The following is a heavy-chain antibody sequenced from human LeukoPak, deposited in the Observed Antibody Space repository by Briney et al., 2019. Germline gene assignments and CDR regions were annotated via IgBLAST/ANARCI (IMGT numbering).Heavy chain of an antibody. CDR3: ARGQSYYDSSGLLFGRFDP. Sequence: GESLKISCKGSGYSFTSYWIGWVRQMPGKGLEWMGIIYPGDSDTRYSPPFQGQVTISADKSISTAYLQWSSLKASDTAMYYCARGQSYYDSSGLLFGRFDPWGQGTLVTVSS. V-gene: IGHV5-51*01. CDR2: IYPGDSDT. J-gene: IGHJ5*02. CDR1: GYSFTSYW. D-gene: IGHD3-22*01.